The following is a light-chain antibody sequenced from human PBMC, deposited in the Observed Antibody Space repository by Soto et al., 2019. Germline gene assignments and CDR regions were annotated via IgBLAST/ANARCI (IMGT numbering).Light chain of an antibody. CDR2: AAS. CDR1: QGISNY. J-gene: IGKJ3*01. V-gene: IGKV1-27*01. CDR3: QKYNSAPQFT. Sequence: DIQMTQSPSSLPASVGDRVTITCRASQGISNYLAWYQQKPGKVPKLLIYAASTLQSGVPSRFSGSGSGTDFTLTISSLQPEDVATYYCQKYNSAPQFTFGPGTKVDIK.